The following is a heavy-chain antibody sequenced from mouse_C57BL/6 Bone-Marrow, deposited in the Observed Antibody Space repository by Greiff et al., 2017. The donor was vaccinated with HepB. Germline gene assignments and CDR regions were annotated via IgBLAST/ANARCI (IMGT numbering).Heavy chain of an antibody. CDR1: GFTFSSYA. V-gene: IGHV5-4*03. D-gene: IGHD2-10*02. Sequence: EVMLVESGGGLVKPGGSLKLSCAASGFTFSSYAMSWVRQTPEKRLEWVATISDGGSYTYYPDNVKGRFTIARDNAKNNLYLQMSHLKAEDTAMYCCARYGNFDYWGQGTTLTVSS. CDR3: ARYGNFDY. J-gene: IGHJ2*01. CDR2: ISDGGSYT.